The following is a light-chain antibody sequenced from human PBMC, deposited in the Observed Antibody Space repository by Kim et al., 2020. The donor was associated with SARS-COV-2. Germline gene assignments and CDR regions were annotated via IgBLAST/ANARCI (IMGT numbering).Light chain of an antibody. Sequence: RATNNCKSSQSVLYSSNNKNYLAWYQQKPGQPPKLLIYWASTRESGVSDRFSGSGSGTDFTLTISSLQAEDVAVYYCQQYYSTPLTFGGGTKLEIK. CDR1: QSVLYSSNNKNY. CDR3: QQYYSTPLT. J-gene: IGKJ4*01. V-gene: IGKV4-1*01. CDR2: WAS.